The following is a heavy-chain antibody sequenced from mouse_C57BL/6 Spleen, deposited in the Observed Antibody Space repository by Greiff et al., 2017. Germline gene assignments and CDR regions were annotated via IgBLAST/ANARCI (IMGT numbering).Heavy chain of an antibody. CDR1: GFTFSDYG. J-gene: IGHJ4*01. Sequence: EVMLVESGGGLVKPGGSLTLSCAASGFTFSDYGMHWVRQAPEKGLEWVAYISSGSSTIYYADTVKGRFTISRDNAKNTLFLQMTSLRSEDTAMYYCAREDYDAMDYWGQGTSVTVSS. CDR3: AREDYDAMDY. V-gene: IGHV5-17*01. CDR2: ISSGSSTI.